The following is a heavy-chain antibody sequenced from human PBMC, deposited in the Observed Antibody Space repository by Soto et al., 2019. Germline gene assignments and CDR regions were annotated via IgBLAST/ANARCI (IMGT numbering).Heavy chain of an antibody. J-gene: IGHJ4*02. CDR2: IYYSGST. V-gene: IGHV4-30-4*01. CDR3: AREIAAGRFDY. CDR1: GGSISSGDYY. D-gene: IGHD6-13*01. Sequence: PSETLSLTCTVSGGSISSGDYYWSWIRQPPGKGLEWIGYIYYSGSTYYNPSLKSRVTISVDTSKNQFSLKLSSVTAADTAVYYCAREIAAGRFDYWGQGTLVTASS.